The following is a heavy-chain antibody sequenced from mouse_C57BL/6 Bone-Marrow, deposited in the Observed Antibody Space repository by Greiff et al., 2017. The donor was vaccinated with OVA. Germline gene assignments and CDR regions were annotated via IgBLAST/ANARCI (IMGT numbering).Heavy chain of an antibody. Sequence: VQLQQSGAELVMPGASVKLSCKASGYTFTSYWMHWVKQRPGQGLEWIGEIDPSDSYTNYNQKFKGKSTLTVDKSSSTAYMQLSSLTSEDSAVYYCARQRERYFDVWGTGTTVTVSS. V-gene: IGHV1-69*01. CDR3: ARQRERYFDV. J-gene: IGHJ1*03. CDR2: IDPSDSYT. CDR1: GYTFTSYW.